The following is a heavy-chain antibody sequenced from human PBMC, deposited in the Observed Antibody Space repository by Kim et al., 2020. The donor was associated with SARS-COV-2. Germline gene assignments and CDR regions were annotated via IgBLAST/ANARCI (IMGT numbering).Heavy chain of an antibody. D-gene: IGHD2-15*01. CDR3: ARGPRMESGVSGFQH. J-gene: IGHJ1*01. Sequence: ASVKVSCKASGYTFTGYYMHWVRQAPGQGLEWMGWINPNSGGTNYAQKFQGWVTMTRDTSISTAYMELSRLRSDDTAGSYCARGPRMESGVSGFQHWGQGTLVTVSS. V-gene: IGHV1-2*04. CDR2: INPNSGGT. CDR1: GYTFTGYY.